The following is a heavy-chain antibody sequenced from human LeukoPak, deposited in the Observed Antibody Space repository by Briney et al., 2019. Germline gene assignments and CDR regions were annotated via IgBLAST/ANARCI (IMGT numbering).Heavy chain of an antibody. D-gene: IGHD6-13*01. V-gene: IGHV4-4*07. CDR2: IYTSGST. Sequence: SETLSLTCTVSGGSISSYYWSWIRQPAGKGLEWIGRIYTSGSTNYNPSLKSRVTMSVDTSKNQFSLKLSSVTAADTAVYYCASYLAAAGKIEYFQHWGQGTLVTVSS. CDR1: GGSISSYY. J-gene: IGHJ1*01. CDR3: ASYLAAAGKIEYFQH.